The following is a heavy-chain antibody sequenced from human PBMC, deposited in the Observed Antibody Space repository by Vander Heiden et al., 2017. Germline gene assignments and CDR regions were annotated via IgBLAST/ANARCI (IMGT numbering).Heavy chain of an antibody. CDR3: ARGPRYSYGRNDAFDF. Sequence: EVQLVESGGGLVKRGGSLRLSCAASGFTFSGYGMNWVRQAPGKGLEWVSSISSSSSYIYYADSVKGRFTFSRDNAKNSLYLQMNSLRAEDTAVYYCARGPRYSYGRNDAFDFWGQGTMVTVSS. D-gene: IGHD5-18*01. V-gene: IGHV3-21*01. CDR2: ISSSSSYI. J-gene: IGHJ3*01. CDR1: GFTFSGYG.